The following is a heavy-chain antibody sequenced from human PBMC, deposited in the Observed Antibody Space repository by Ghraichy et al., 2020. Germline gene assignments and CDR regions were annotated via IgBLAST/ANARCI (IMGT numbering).Heavy chain of an antibody. CDR2: ISSTGSII. V-gene: IGHV3-48*01. J-gene: IGHJ4*02. CDR1: GFTFGGSG. CDR3: ARGGGGYGGSSWVFNY. Sequence: GGSLRLSCAASGFTFGGSGMNWVRQAPGKGLESVSYISSTGSIIYYADSVKGRFTISRDNAKNSLYLQMNSLRAEDTAVYYCARGGGGYGGSSWVFNYWGQGTLVTVSS. D-gene: IGHD6-13*01.